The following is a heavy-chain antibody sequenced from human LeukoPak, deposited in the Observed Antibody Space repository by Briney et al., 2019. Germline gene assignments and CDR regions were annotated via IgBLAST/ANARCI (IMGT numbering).Heavy chain of an antibody. J-gene: IGHJ4*02. CDR3: ARGGYSSSWYISRDY. Sequence: GGSLRLSCAASAFTFSSYWMTWVRQAPGKGLEWGANIKEDGSEKYYVDSVKGRFTISRDNAKNSLYLQMDSLRAEDTAVYYCARGGYSSSWYISRDYWGQGTLVTVSS. CDR1: AFTFSSYW. CDR2: IKEDGSEK. D-gene: IGHD6-13*01. V-gene: IGHV3-7*01.